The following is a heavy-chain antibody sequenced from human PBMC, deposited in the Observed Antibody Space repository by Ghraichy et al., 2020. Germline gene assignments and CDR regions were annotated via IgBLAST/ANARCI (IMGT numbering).Heavy chain of an antibody. D-gene: IGHD3-10*01. CDR2: IYYSGST. J-gene: IGHJ4*02. Sequence: SETLSLTCTVSGGSISSGGYYWSWIRQHPGKGLEWIGYIYYSGSTYYNPSLKSRVTISVDTSKNQFSLKLSSVTAADTAVYYCARWFGEVFDYWGQGTLVTVSS. V-gene: IGHV4-31*03. CDR3: ARWFGEVFDY. CDR1: GGSISSGGYY.